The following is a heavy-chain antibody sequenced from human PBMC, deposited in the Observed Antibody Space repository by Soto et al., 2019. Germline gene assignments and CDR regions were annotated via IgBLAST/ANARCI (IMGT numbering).Heavy chain of an antibody. D-gene: IGHD2-15*01. CDR2: IDWDDDK. V-gene: IGHV2-70*04. J-gene: IGHJ4*02. CDR3: ARMFHCSGGTCPFDY. Sequence: ACGPTLVNPTPTLPLTCTFSGFSLITSGMRVSWICKPKGKALEWLARIDWDDDKFYNTSLKTRLTISKDSSKNQVVLTMTNMDPVDTATYYCARMFHCSGGTCPFDYWGQGAMVTVSS. CDR1: GFSLITSGMR.